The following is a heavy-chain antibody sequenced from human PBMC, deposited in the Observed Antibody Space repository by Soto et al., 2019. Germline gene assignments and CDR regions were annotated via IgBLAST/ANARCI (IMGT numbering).Heavy chain of an antibody. CDR2: INPSGGST. J-gene: IGHJ6*02. CDR3: ARDWGFWSGPYGMDV. V-gene: IGHV1-46*01. CDR1: GYTFTGYQ. D-gene: IGHD3-3*01. Sequence: QVQLVQSGAEVKEPGASVKVTCKASGYTFTGYQMHWVRQAPGQGFEWMGIINPSGGSTSYAQKFQGRVTVTRDWSTGTVYMELSSLRSDDTAVYYCARDWGFWSGPYGMDVWGQGTTVTVSS.